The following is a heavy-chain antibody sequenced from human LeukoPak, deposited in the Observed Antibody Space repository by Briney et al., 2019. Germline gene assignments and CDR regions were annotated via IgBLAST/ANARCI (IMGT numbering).Heavy chain of an antibody. CDR3: ARSQGYCSSTSCSYNWFDP. V-gene: IGHV1-69*13. D-gene: IGHD2-2*01. Sequence: GASVKVSCKASGGTFSSYAISWVRQAPGQGLEWMGGIIPIFGTANYAQKFQGRVTITADESTSTAYMELSSLRSEDTAVYYCARSQGYCSSTSCSYNWFDPWGQGTLVTVSS. CDR1: GGTFSSYA. J-gene: IGHJ5*02. CDR2: IIPIFGTA.